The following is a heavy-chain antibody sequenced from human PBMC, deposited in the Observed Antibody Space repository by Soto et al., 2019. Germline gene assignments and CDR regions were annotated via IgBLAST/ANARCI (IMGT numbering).Heavy chain of an antibody. CDR2: IYYSGST. Sequence: QLQLQESGPGLVKPSETLSLTCTVSGGSISSSSYYWGWIRQPPGKGLEWIGSIYYSGSTYYNPSLKSRDTISVDTSKNQFSLKLSSVTAADTAVYYCARGYLIAARLGNYGMDVWGQGTTVTVSS. V-gene: IGHV4-39*01. CDR1: GGSISSSSYY. CDR3: ARGYLIAARLGNYGMDV. J-gene: IGHJ6*02. D-gene: IGHD6-6*01.